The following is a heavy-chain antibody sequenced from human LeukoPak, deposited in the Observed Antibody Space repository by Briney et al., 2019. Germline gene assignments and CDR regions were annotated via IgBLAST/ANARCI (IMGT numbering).Heavy chain of an antibody. Sequence: ASVKVSCKASGYTFTGYYMHWVRQAPGQGLEWMGWINPNSGGTNYAQKFQGRVTMTRDTSISTAYMELSRLRSDDTAVYYCARTPPGGASHYYYMDVWGKGTTVTVSS. V-gene: IGHV1-2*02. CDR1: GYTFTGYY. J-gene: IGHJ6*03. CDR3: ARTPPGGASHYYYMDV. D-gene: IGHD3-10*01. CDR2: INPNSGGT.